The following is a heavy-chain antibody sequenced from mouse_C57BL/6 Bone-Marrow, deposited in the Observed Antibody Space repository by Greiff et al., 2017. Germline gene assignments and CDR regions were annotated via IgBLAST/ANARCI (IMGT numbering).Heavy chain of an antibody. V-gene: IGHV14-4*01. Sequence: LVESGAELVRPGASVKLSCTASGFNIKDDYMHWVKQRPEQGLEWIGWIDPENGDTEYASKFQGKATITADTSSNTAYLQLSSLTSEDTAVYYCTTLYDYDGGYWGQGTSVTVSS. J-gene: IGHJ4*01. CDR3: TTLYDYDGGY. CDR1: GFNIKDDY. CDR2: IDPENGDT. D-gene: IGHD2-4*01.